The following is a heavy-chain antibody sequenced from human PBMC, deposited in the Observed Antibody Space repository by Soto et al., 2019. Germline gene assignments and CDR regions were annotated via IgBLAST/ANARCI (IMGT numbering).Heavy chain of an antibody. CDR3: ARISNYYSFDF. J-gene: IGHJ4*02. CDR1: GGSVSSHY. Sequence: PSETLSLTCTVSGGSVSSHYWTWIRQSPGKGLEWIGFIFYSGTTSYNPSLKSRVTISVDRSKQQFSLRLTSVTAADTAVYYCARISNYYSFDFWGPGTLVTVSS. D-gene: IGHD3-22*01. CDR2: IFYSGTT. V-gene: IGHV4-59*02.